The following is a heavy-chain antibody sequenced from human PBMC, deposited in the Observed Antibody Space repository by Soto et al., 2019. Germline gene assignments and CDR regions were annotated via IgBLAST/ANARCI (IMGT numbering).Heavy chain of an antibody. CDR2: ISGSGGST. CDR1: GFTFSSYA. J-gene: IGHJ4*02. V-gene: IGHV3-23*01. D-gene: IGHD2-2*01. Sequence: GGSLRLSCAASGFTFSSYAMSWVRQAPGKGLEWVSAISGSGGSTYYADSVKGRFTISRDNSKNTLYLQMNSLRAEDTAVYYCASLSGPIVVVPAAMLGWGQGTLVTVSS. CDR3: ASLSGPIVVVPAAMLG.